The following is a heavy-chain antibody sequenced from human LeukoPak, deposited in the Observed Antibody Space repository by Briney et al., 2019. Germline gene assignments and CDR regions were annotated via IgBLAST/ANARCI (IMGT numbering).Heavy chain of an antibody. CDR1: GFTFSGSA. J-gene: IGHJ6*04. V-gene: IGHV3-73*01. D-gene: IGHD5-12*01. Sequence: GGSLRLSCAASGFTFSGSAMHWIRQPSGKGLEWVGRIRSKANSYATAYAASVKGRFTISRDDSKNTAYLQMNSLKTEDTAVYYCTRPGGGSDLDVWGKGTTVTVSS. CDR2: IRSKANSYAT. CDR3: TRPGGGSDLDV.